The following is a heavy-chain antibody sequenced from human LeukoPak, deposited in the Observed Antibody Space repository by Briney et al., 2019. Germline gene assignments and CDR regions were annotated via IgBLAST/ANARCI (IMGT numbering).Heavy chain of an antibody. Sequence: PSETLILTCTASGGSISTYYWNWIRQPPGKGLEWIGDIYYSGSTNYNPSLKSRVTISVGTSKNQFSLKLSTVTAADTAVYYCARHDWHYDWYFYLWGSGTLVTVSS. CDR1: GGSISTYY. CDR2: IYYSGST. CDR3: ARHDWHYDWYFYL. J-gene: IGHJ2*01. D-gene: IGHD1-7*01. V-gene: IGHV4-59*08.